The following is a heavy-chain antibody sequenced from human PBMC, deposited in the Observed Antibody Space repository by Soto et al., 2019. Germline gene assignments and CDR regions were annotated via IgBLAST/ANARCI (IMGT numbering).Heavy chain of an antibody. J-gene: IGHJ5*02. CDR3: ARLFKGDLLCGHQGFDP. CDR2: IIPIFGTV. Sequence: QVQLVQSGAEVKKPGSSVKVSCKASGGTFSSYAISWVRQAPGQGLEWMGGIIPIFGTVNYAQKFQGRVTITADESTSTADMERSSLRSEDTAVYYCARLFKGDLLCGHQGFDPWGQGTLVTVSS. D-gene: IGHD3-10*02. CDR1: GGTFSSYA. V-gene: IGHV1-69*01.